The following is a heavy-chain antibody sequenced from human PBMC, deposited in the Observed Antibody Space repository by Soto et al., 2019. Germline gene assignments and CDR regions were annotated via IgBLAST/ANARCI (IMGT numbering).Heavy chain of an antibody. Sequence: GGSLRLSCAASGFTFSSYSMNWVRQAPGKGLEWVSSISSSSSYIYYAGSVKGRFTISRDNAKNSLYLQMNSLRAEDTAVYYCARVVYCSGGSCYDAFDIWGQGTMGTVS. D-gene: IGHD2-15*01. CDR3: ARVVYCSGGSCYDAFDI. CDR1: GFTFSSYS. CDR2: ISSSSSYI. J-gene: IGHJ3*02. V-gene: IGHV3-21*01.